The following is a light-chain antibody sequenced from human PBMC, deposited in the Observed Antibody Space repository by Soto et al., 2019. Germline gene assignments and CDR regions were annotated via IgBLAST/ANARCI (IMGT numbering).Light chain of an antibody. Sequence: QSVLTQPPSASGTPGQRVIISCSGSSSNLGSNSGNWYQQLPGTAPKLLIYNTYQRPLGVTDRFSGSKSGTSAALAISGLQSEDEGDYFCAAWGDSLTVPVFGGGTKLTVL. CDR1: SSNLGSNS. J-gene: IGLJ3*02. CDR3: AAWGDSLTVPV. V-gene: IGLV1-44*01. CDR2: NTY.